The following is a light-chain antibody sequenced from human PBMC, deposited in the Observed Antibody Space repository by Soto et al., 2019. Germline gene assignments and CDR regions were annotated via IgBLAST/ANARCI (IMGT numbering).Light chain of an antibody. CDR1: QSVSSN. V-gene: IGKV3-11*01. CDR2: DTS. CDR3: QQRSNWPPIT. J-gene: IGKJ5*01. Sequence: ALTQSPGTLSSSPGERATLSCRASQSVSSNYLAWYQQKPGQAPRLLIYDTSNRATGVPARFSGSGSGTDFTLTISSLEPEDFAVYYCQQRSNWPPITFGQGTRLEIK.